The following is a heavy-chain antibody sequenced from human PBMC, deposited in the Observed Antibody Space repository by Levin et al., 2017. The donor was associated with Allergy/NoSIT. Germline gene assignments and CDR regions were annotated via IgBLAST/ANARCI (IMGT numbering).Heavy chain of an antibody. CDR1: GFTFGDYA. V-gene: IGHV3-49*03. Sequence: GESLKISCPTSGFTFGDYALSWFRQAPGKGLEWVGFIRSKAYGGTTEYAASVKGRFTISGDDSKSIAYLQMNSLKIEDTAVYYCARDVYGSGSFPEYFQHWGQGTLVTVSS. CDR3: ARDVYGSGSFPEYFQH. J-gene: IGHJ1*01. CDR2: IRSKAYGGTT. D-gene: IGHD3-10*01.